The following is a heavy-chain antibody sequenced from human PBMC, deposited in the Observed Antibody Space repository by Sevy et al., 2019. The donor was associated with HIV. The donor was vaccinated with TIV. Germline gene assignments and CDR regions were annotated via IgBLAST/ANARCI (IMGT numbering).Heavy chain of an antibody. CDR1: GFIFSNYE. V-gene: IGHV3-48*03. D-gene: IGHD3-22*01. J-gene: IGHJ3*01. CDR3: ARDIDSSGYSYAFDL. CDR2: ISPSGHAI. Sequence: GGSLRLSCKASGFIFSNYEMNWVRQAPGKGLEWVSYISPSGHAIYYADSVKGRFTVSRDNAKNSLNLQMNSLRGDVTALYYCARDIDSSGYSYAFDLWGQGTMVTVSS.